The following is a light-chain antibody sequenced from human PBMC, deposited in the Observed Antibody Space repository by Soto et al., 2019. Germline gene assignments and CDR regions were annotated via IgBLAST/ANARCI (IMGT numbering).Light chain of an antibody. V-gene: IGLV1-40*01. CDR3: CSYAGNRTFV. CDR1: SSNIGAGYD. CDR2: GNS. J-gene: IGLJ2*01. Sequence: QSVLTQPPSVSGAPGQRVTISCAGSSSNIGAGYDVHWYQQLPGTAPKLLIYGNSNRPSGVPDRFFGSKSGTSASLAITGLQAEDEADYHCCSYAGNRTFVFGGGTKLTVL.